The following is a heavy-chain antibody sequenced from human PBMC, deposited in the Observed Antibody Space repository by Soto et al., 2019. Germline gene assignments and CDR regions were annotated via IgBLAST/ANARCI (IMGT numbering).Heavy chain of an antibody. J-gene: IGHJ5*02. CDR3: ARDLQAGTDNVNWLAP. Sequence: QVQLVESGGGVVQPGRSLRLSCAASGFSISRSAMHWVRQAPGKGLEWVAVIAYDGSNRWYADSAKGRFTISRDNSKNTVCLQMSSLRGEDTAVYYCARDLQAGTDNVNWLAPWGQGTLVTVSS. V-gene: IGHV3-30*04. CDR1: GFSISRSA. D-gene: IGHD1-1*01. CDR2: IAYDGSNR.